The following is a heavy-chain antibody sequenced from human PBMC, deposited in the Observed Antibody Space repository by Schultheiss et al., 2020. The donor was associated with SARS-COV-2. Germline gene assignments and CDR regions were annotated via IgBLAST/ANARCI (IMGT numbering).Heavy chain of an antibody. V-gene: IGHV3-7*03. D-gene: IGHD3-3*01. J-gene: IGHJ6*02. CDR1: GFTFSSYW. CDR3: ARLYDFWSGYPYYYYGMDV. Sequence: GGSLRLSCAASGFTFSSYWMSWVRQAPGKGLEWVANIKQDGSEKYYVDSVKGRFTISRDNAKNSLYLQMNSLRAEDTAVYYCARLYDFWSGYPYYYYGMDVWGQGTTVTVSS. CDR2: IKQDGSEK.